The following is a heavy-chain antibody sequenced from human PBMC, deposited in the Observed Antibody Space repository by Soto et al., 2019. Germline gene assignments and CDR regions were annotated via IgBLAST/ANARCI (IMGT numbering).Heavy chain of an antibody. CDR1: GFICNQYV. J-gene: IGHJ3*01. D-gene: IGHD5-12*01. V-gene: IGHV1-18*01. CDR2: LSGQSQNA. CDR3: ARAGYDRSGHEDPQGGAFDV. Sequence: QVQLVQSGPEVKKPGASMRVSCKASGFICNQYVINWVRQAPGQGLEWLGGLSGQSQNAHYAEKFQDRVTITKDTSTATSYLEVTSLRSDDSAVYFCARAGYDRSGHEDPQGGAFDVWGLGTVFTVSS.